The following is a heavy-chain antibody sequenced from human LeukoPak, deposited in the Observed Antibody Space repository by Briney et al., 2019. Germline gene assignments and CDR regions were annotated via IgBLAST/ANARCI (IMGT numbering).Heavy chain of an antibody. V-gene: IGHV1-2*04. Sequence: ASVKVSCKASGYTFTGYYMHWVRQAPGQGLEWMGWINPNSGGTNYAQKFRGWVTMTRDTSISTAYMELSRLRSDDTAMYYCARGLGYQLLEKYYYYMDVWGKGTTVTVSS. D-gene: IGHD2-2*01. CDR2: INPNSGGT. CDR3: ARGLGYQLLEKYYYYMDV. J-gene: IGHJ6*03. CDR1: GYTFTGYY.